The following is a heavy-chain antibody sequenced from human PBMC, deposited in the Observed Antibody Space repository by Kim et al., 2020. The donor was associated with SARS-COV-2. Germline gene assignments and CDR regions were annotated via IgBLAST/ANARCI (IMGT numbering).Heavy chain of an antibody. Sequence: GGSLRLSCAASGFTVSSNYMSWVRQAPGKGLEWVSVIYSGGSTYYADSVKGRFTISRDNSKNTLYLQMNSLRAEDTAVYYCARGSSSWDRGYYYYYGMDVWAKGPRSPSP. CDR2: IYSGGST. J-gene: IGHJ6*02. V-gene: IGHV3-53*01. CDR3: ARGSSSWDRGYYYYYGMDV. CDR1: GFTVSSNY. D-gene: IGHD6-13*01.